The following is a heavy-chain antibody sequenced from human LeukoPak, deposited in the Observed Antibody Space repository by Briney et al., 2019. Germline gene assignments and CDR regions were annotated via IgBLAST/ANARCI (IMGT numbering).Heavy chain of an antibody. J-gene: IGHJ3*01. CDR2: IYPDDSDT. Sequence: GESLKISCKGSGYSFASYWIAWVRQMPGKGLEWMGIIYPDDSDTRYSPSFQGQVTISADKSVSIAYLQWSSLKASDTAMYYCARPNITSYYDSRGYDAFDVWGQGTMVIVSS. CDR1: GYSFASYW. D-gene: IGHD3-22*01. CDR3: ARPNITSYYDSRGYDAFDV. V-gene: IGHV5-51*01.